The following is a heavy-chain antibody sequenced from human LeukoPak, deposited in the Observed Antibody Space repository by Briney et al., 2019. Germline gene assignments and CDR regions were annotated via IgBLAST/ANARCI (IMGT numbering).Heavy chain of an antibody. J-gene: IGHJ6*03. CDR3: ARRSPYYYMDV. CDR1: TYSISSGYY. V-gene: IGHV4-38-2*01. D-gene: IGHD1-26*01. CDR2: IFHSGST. Sequence: PSETLSLTCAVSTYSISSGYYWGWVRQPPGKGLEWIGSIFHSGSTYYNPSLKSRVTISVDTSKNQFSLKLPSVTAADTAVYYCARRSPYYYMDVWGKGTTVTVSS.